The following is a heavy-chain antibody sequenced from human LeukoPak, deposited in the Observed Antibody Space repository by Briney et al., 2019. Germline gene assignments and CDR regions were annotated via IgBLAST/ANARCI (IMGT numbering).Heavy chain of an antibody. CDR2: ITGSGRGT. D-gene: IGHD4-17*01. CDR1: GFPFSSYG. CDR3: SKDPNGDYVGAFDM. V-gene: IGHV3-23*01. J-gene: IGHJ3*02. Sequence: GESLKISCAASGFPFSSYGMHWVRQAPGKGLEWVSSITGSGRGTYYADSVKGRFSVSRDNSQNTVFLHMNSLRADDTALYYCSKDPNGDYVGAFDMWGPGTMVTVSS.